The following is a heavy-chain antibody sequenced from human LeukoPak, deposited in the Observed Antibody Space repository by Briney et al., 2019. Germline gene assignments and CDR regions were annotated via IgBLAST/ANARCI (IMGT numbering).Heavy chain of an antibody. V-gene: IGHV3-23*01. D-gene: IGHD2-2*01. Sequence: GGSLRLSCAASGFTFSNYAMNWVRQAPGKGLEWVSTISGRGGTTYYADSVKGRFTISRDNSKNTLYLQMNSLRAEDTAVYYCALDIVVVPAAALDVWGKGTTVTVSS. CDR2: ISGRGGTT. CDR3: ALDIVVVPAAALDV. J-gene: IGHJ6*04. CDR1: GFTFSNYA.